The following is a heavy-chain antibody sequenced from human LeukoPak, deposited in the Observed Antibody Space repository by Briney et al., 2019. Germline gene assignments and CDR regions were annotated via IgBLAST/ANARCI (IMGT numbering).Heavy chain of an antibody. V-gene: IGHV3-11*01. J-gene: IGHJ6*02. Sequence: PGGSLRLSCAASGFTFSDYYMSWIRQAPGKGLEWASYISSSGSTIYYADSVKGRFTISRDNAKNSLYLQMNSLRAEDTAVYYCAREGCSSTSCYTRFYDLSVWGQGTTVTVSS. CDR2: ISSSGSTI. D-gene: IGHD2-2*02. CDR3: AREGCSSTSCYTRFYDLSV. CDR1: GFTFSDYY.